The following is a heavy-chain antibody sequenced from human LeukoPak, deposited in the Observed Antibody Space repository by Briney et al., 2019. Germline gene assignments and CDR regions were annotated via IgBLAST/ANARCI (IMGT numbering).Heavy chain of an antibody. Sequence: ASVKVSCKASGYTFTSYYMHWVRQAPGQGLEWMGIINPSGGSTSYAQKFQGRVTMTRDMSTSTVYMELSSLRSEDTAVYYCARLIPTYYYDSSGVNDAFDIWGQGTMVTVSS. CDR2: INPSGGST. V-gene: IGHV1-46*01. D-gene: IGHD3-22*01. CDR3: ARLIPTYYYDSSGVNDAFDI. CDR1: GYTFTSYY. J-gene: IGHJ3*02.